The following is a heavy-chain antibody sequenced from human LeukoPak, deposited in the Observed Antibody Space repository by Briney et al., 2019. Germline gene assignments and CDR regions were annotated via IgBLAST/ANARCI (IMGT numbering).Heavy chain of an antibody. V-gene: IGHV4-30-2*02. CDR1: GGSISSGGYS. J-gene: IGHJ4*02. CDR3: ARWYYDSSGYRYFDY. CDR2: IHHSGST. D-gene: IGHD3-22*01. Sequence: SETLSLTCAVSGGSISSGGYSWSWIRQPPGKGLEWIGYIHHSGSTYYNPSLKSRVTISVDRSKNQFSLKLSSVTAADTAVYYCARWYYDSSGYRYFDYWGQGILVTVSS.